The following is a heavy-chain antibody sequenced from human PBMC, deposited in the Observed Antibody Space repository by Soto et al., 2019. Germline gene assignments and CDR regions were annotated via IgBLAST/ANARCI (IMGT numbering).Heavy chain of an antibody. CDR2: IYYSGST. CDR3: ARVSSTVRGVMGPRYYFDY. V-gene: IGHV4-31*03. D-gene: IGHD3-10*01. Sequence: SETLSLTCTVSGGSSSSGGYYWSWIRQHPGKGLEWIGYIYYSGSTYYNPSLKSRVTISVDTSKNQFSLKLSSVAAADTAVYYCARVSSTVRGVMGPRYYFDYWGQGTLVTVSS. J-gene: IGHJ4*02. CDR1: GGSSSSGGYY.